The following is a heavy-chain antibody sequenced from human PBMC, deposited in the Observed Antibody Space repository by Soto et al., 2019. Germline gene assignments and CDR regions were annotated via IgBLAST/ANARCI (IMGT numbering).Heavy chain of an antibody. CDR2: IIPILGIA. D-gene: IGHD3-16*01. J-gene: IGHJ6*03. CDR3: ASQGETRALPVGTGYYYYMDV. V-gene: IGHV1-69*02. Sequence: ASVKVSCKASGGTFSSYTISWVRQAPGQGLEWMGRIIPILGIANYAQKFQGRVTITADKSTSTAYMELSSLRSEDTAVYYCASQGETRALPVGTGYYYYMDVWGKGTTVTVSS. CDR1: GGTFSSYT.